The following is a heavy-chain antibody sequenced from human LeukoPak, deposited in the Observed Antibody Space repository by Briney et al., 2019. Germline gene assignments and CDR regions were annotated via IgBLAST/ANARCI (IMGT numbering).Heavy chain of an antibody. Sequence: EASVTVSCTASGYTFTSYGISWVRQAPGQGLEWMGWISAYNGNTNYAQKLQGRVTMTTDTSTSTAYMELRSLRSDDTAVYYCAGSLGYCTSNVCYLKYWGQGTLVTVSS. J-gene: IGHJ4*02. CDR2: ISAYNGNT. V-gene: IGHV1-18*01. D-gene: IGHD2-8*01. CDR1: GYTFTSYG. CDR3: AGSLGYCTSNVCYLKY.